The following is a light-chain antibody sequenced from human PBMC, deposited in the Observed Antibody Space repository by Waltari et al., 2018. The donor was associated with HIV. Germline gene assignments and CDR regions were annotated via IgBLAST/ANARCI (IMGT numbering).Light chain of an antibody. V-gene: IGKV1-39*01. Sequence: DIQMTQSPSSLSASVGDTITITCRASQSIATHLNWYQQKLGKVPKVLIYGASTLQSGATSRFSGSGSGTHFTLTITNLQPEDFATYFCQQSDRYPLTFTPGTKVDVK. CDR3: QQSDRYPLT. CDR1: QSIATH. CDR2: GAS. J-gene: IGKJ3*01.